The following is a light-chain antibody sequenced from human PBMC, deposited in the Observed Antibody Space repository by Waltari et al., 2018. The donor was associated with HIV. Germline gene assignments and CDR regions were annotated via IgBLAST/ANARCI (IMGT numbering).Light chain of an antibody. V-gene: IGLV3-25*03. CDR1: SLPRKS. Sequence: SYDLTQTPSVSVSPGQTARINCSRGSLPRKSSSWYRQKAGQAPFLLIYRDIQRPSGILWRIAGSGSGTGITLTISGVQPEDEADYFCQSTDYDGTWVFGGGTKLTVL. CDR3: QSTDYDGTWV. J-gene: IGLJ3*02. CDR2: RDI.